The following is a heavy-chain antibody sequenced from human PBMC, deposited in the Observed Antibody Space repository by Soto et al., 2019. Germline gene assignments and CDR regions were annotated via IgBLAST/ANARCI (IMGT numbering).Heavy chain of an antibody. CDR1: GFTFSSYW. CDR2: INSDGSST. V-gene: IGHV3-74*01. D-gene: IGHD6-13*01. Sequence: GGSLRLSCAASGFTFSSYWMHWVRQAPGKGLVWVSRINSDGSSTSYADSVKGRFTISRDNAKNTLYLQMNSLRAEDTAVYYCASISKQQLVPTGYYYYYGMDVWGQGTTVTVSS. CDR3: ASISKQQLVPTGYYYYYGMDV. J-gene: IGHJ6*02.